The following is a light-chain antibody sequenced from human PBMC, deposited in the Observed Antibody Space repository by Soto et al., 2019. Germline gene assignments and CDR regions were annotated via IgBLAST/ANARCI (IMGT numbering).Light chain of an antibody. V-gene: IGKV1-39*01. CDR3: QQTYATPIT. J-gene: IGKJ5*01. Sequence: DIHLTQSAASLSASFGDRVTITWRASHSISNYVNWYQFRPGKAPNLLIYAASSLQSGVPSRFSGSESGTDFTLTITSLHPEDSATYYCQQTYATPITFGQGTRLEIK. CDR2: AAS. CDR1: HSISNY.